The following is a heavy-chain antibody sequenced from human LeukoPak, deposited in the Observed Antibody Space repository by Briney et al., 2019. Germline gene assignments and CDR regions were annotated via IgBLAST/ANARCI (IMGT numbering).Heavy chain of an antibody. D-gene: IGHD2-2*01. V-gene: IGHV3-23*01. J-gene: IGHJ4*02. Sequence: GGSLRLSCDASGFTFSTYAMSWVRQAPGEGLEWVSGLSGSGGSTWYADSVKGRFTISRDNSKNTVYLHMNSLRAEDTAVYYCAKFEGLCGSANSWYHFDCWGQGTLVTVSS. CDR2: LSGSGGST. CDR1: GFTFSTYA. CDR3: AKFEGLCGSANSWYHFDC.